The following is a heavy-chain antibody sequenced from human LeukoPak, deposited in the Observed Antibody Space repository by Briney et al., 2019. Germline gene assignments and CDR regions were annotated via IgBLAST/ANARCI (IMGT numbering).Heavy chain of an antibody. J-gene: IGHJ3*02. D-gene: IGHD3-22*01. CDR3: ARHTMKDAFDI. CDR2: INHSGST. Sequence: PGGTLRLSCAASGFTFSSYGMSWVRQAPGKGLEWIGEINHSGSTNYNPSLKSRVTISVDTSKNQFSLKLSSVTAADTAVYYCARHTMKDAFDIWGQGTMVTVSS. V-gene: IGHV4-34*01. CDR1: GFTFSSYG.